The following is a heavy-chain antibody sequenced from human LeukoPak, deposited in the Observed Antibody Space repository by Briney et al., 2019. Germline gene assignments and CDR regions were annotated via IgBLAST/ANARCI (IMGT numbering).Heavy chain of an antibody. CDR3: ASNLARYYYYMDV. D-gene: IGHD6-6*01. CDR1: GYSFTSYW. Sequence: GESLKISCKGSGYSFTSYWIGWVRQMPGKGLEWMGIIYPGDSDTRYSPSFQGQVTISADKSISTAYLQWSSLKASDTAMYYCASNLARYYYYMDVWGKGTTVTVSS. CDR2: IYPGDSDT. J-gene: IGHJ6*03. V-gene: IGHV5-51*01.